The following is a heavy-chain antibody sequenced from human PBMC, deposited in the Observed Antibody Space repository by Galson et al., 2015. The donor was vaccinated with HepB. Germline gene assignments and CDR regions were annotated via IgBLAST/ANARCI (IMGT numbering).Heavy chain of an antibody. J-gene: IGHJ4*02. V-gene: IGHV3-33*01. Sequence: SLRLSCAASGFTFSSYGMHWVRQAPGKGLEWVAVIWYDGSNKYYADSVKGRFTISRDNSKNTLYLQMNSLRAEDTAVYYCARDRPGRWYYSDYWGQGTLVTVSS. CDR1: GFTFSSYG. D-gene: IGHD6-13*01. CDR3: ARDRPGRWYYSDY. CDR2: IWYDGSNK.